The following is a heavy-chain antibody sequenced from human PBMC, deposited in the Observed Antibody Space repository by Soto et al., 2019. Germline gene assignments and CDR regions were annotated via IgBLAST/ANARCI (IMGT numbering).Heavy chain of an antibody. D-gene: IGHD3-22*01. Sequence: SDTLSLTCTVSVTSISRRAYYCSWIRQPPGKGLEWIGYISYSGSTYYNPSLKSRLIISIDTSKNQFSLKLSSVTAADTAVYYCARVDYYYASSGYYSECFQHWGQG. V-gene: IGHV4-30-4*02. CDR2: ISYSGST. CDR3: ARVDYYYASSGYYSECFQH. J-gene: IGHJ1*01. CDR1: VTSISRRAYY.